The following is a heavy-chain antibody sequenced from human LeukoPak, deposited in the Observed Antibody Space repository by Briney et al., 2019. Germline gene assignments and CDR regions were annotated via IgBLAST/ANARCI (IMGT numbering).Heavy chain of an antibody. V-gene: IGHV3-48*04. CDR2: ISSSGSTI. J-gene: IGHJ4*02. D-gene: IGHD5-12*01. Sequence: PGGSLRLSCAASGFTFSSYAMSWVRQAPGKGLEWVSYISSSGSTIYYADSVKGRFTISRDNAKNSLYLQMNSLKTEDTAVYYCTTDQKWLRLALGYWGQGTLVTVSS. CDR3: TTDQKWLRLALGY. CDR1: GFTFSSYA.